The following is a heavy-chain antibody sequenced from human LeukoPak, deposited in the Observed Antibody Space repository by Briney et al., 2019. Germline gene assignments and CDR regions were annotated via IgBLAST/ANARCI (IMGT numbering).Heavy chain of an antibody. V-gene: IGHV3-7*03. D-gene: IGHD4-23*01. J-gene: IGHJ4*02. CDR2: IKEDGTQK. CDR3: VRGGWELDY. Sequence: GGSLRLSCAASRFNFQYYWMAWVRQAPGMGLEWVAHIKEDGTQKFYVDSVRGRFTISKDDAKNALYLQMSSLRDDDTGIYYCVRGGWELDYWGQGTLVTVSS. CDR1: RFNFQYYW.